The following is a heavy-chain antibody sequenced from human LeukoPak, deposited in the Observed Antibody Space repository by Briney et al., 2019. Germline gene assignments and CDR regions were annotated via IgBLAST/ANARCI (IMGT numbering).Heavy chain of an antibody. D-gene: IGHD3-10*01. CDR2: ISSSSSYI. CDR1: GFTFSSYS. V-gene: IGHV3-21*01. CDR3: ARGGRSITMVRGLRGGFDY. Sequence: GGSLRLSCAASGFTFSSYSMNWVRQAPGKGLEWVSSISSSSSYIYYADSVKGRFTISRDNAKNSLYLQMNSLRAEDTAVYYCARGGRSITMVRGLRGGFDYWGQGTLVTVSS. J-gene: IGHJ4*02.